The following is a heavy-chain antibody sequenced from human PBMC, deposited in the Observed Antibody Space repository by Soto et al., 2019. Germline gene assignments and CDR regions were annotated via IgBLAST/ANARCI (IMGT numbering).Heavy chain of an antibody. V-gene: IGHV3-11*01. Sequence: QVQLVDPGEALGKPGGPWSLPALAFGLPSRTSSSNWIRQAPGKGPDWLSYISSDESTVFSADSVKGRFTTSRDNAQNSVYLQMNSLRAEDTAVYYCATLTAPTDYWGQGSLVTGSS. D-gene: IGHD2-21*02. J-gene: IGHJ4*02. CDR3: ATLTAPTDY. CDR2: ISSDESTV. CDR1: GLPSRTSS.